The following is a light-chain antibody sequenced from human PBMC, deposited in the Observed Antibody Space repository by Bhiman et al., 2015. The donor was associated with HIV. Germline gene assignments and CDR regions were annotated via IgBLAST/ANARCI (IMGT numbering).Light chain of an antibody. Sequence: QSVLTQPPSVSGAPGQRVTISCTGDSSNIGAGYDVHWYQQVPGTAPKVLIYGSTHRPPGVPDRFSGSKSGTSASLAITGLQAEDEADYYCQSYDGSLSGSYVFGTGTKVTVL. CDR2: GST. CDR1: SSNIGAGYD. V-gene: IGLV1-40*01. CDR3: QSYDGSLSGSYV. J-gene: IGLJ1*01.